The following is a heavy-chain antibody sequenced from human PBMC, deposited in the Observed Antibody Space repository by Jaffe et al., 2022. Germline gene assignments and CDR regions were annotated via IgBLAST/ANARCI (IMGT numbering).Heavy chain of an antibody. V-gene: IGHV3-48*01. CDR2: ISSSSSTI. CDR3: ARDSNSYYYGSFRDFDY. J-gene: IGHJ4*02. D-gene: IGHD3-10*01. CDR1: GFTFSSYS. Sequence: EVQLVESGGGLVQPGGSLRLSCAASGFTFSSYSMNWVRQAPGKGLEWVSYISSSSSTIYYADSVKGRFTISRDNAKNSLYLQMNSLRAEDTAVYYCARDSNSYYYGSFRDFDYWGQGTLVTVSS.